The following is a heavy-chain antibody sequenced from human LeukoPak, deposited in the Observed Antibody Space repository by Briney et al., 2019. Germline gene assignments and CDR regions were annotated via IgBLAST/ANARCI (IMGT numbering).Heavy chain of an antibody. Sequence: PSQTLSLTYTVSGGSISSGDYYWSWIRQPPGKGLEWIGYIYYSGSTYYNPSLKSRVTISVDTSKNQFSLKLSSVTAADTAVYYCARTRSYYYDSTGYSFDYWGQGTLVTVSS. J-gene: IGHJ4*02. CDR2: IYYSGST. CDR3: ARTRSYYYDSTGYSFDY. CDR1: GGSISSGDYY. D-gene: IGHD3-22*01. V-gene: IGHV4-30-4*08.